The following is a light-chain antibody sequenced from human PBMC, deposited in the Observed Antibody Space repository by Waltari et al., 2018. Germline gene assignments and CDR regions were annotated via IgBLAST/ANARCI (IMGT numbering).Light chain of an antibody. Sequence: SYVLAQPPSWSVAPGKTARITCGGDAIGRKRWHWYPQKPGHAPVLVIYDELDRPSGIPDRFSGSNSGDTATLTITRVAAGDEADYYCQVWDTSRDHWVFGGGTKLTVL. CDR3: QVWDTSRDHWV. J-gene: IGLJ3*02. CDR1: AIGRKR. CDR2: DEL. V-gene: IGLV3-21*03.